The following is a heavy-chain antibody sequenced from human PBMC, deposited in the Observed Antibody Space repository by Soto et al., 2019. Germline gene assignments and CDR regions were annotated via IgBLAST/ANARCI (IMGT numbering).Heavy chain of an antibody. CDR2: IYYSGST. D-gene: IGHD1-26*01. Sequence: SETLSLTCTVSGGSITRGGYYWSWIRQPPGKGLEWIGYIYYSGSTNYNPSLKGRVTISVDTSKNQFSLKLSSVTAADTAVYYCARRYGGNFDYWGQGTLVTVSS. J-gene: IGHJ4*02. CDR3: ARRYGGNFDY. CDR1: GGSITRGGYY. V-gene: IGHV4-61*08.